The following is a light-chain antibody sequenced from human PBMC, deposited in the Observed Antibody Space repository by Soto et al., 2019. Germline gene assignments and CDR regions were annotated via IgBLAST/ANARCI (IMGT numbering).Light chain of an antibody. J-gene: IGKJ1*01. CDR1: ENVRTF. CDR2: GAS. V-gene: IGKV3-11*01. CDR3: QQHSHWPPWT. Sequence: VLTQSPATLSLSPGERATLSCRASENVRTFVDWYQHTPGQAPRLLIYGASNRATDIPATFSGSGSGTDFTLTISNLEPEDFAVYYCQQHSHWPPWTCGQGTRVEIQ.